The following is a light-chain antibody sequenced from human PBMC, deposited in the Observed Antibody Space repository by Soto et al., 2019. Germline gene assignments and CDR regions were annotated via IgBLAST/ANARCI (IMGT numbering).Light chain of an antibody. CDR1: SGHSTYA. J-gene: IGLJ3*02. Sequence: QPVLTQSPSASASLGASARLTCTLSSGHSTYAIAWHQQKPEKGPRYLMRLNSDGSHNKGDGVPDRFSGSTSGAERYLTISSLQSEDEADYYCQTWGTGIQVFGGGTKVTVL. CDR2: LNSDGSH. V-gene: IGLV4-69*01. CDR3: QTWGTGIQV.